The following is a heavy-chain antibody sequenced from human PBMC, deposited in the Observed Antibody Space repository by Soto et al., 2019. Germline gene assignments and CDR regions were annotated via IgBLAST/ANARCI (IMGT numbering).Heavy chain of an antibody. CDR1: GGSISSSSYY. V-gene: IGHV4-39*01. CDR2: IYYSGST. D-gene: IGHD6-13*01. Sequence: PSQTLSLTCTVAGGSISSSSYYWGWIRQNPGKGLEWIGSIYYSGSTYYNPSLKSRVTISVDTSKNQFSLKLSSVTAADTAVYYCARLKYSSSWYYYYYGMDVWGQGTTVTVSS. CDR3: ARLKYSSSWYYYYYGMDV. J-gene: IGHJ6*02.